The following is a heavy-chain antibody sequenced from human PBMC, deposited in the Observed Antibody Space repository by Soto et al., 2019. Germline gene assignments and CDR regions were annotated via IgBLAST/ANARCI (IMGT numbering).Heavy chain of an antibody. CDR1: VDSVSSNSAA. V-gene: IGHV6-1*01. J-gene: IGHJ4*02. Sequence: SQTLSLTCAISVDSVSSNSAAWSWIRQSPSRGLEWLGRTYYRSKWYNDYAVSVKSRISINPDTSKNQFSLQLNSVTPEDTAVYYCARYSSSSRVCDYWGQGALVTVSS. CDR3: ARYSSSSRVCDY. D-gene: IGHD6-6*01. CDR2: TYYRSKWYN.